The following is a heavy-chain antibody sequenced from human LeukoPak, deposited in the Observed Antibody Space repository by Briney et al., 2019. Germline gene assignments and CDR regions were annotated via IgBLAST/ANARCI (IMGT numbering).Heavy chain of an antibody. CDR3: VRALFDYNANDS. Sequence: PGGSLRXSXAASRFTXXXXXXXXVRQXPGXXXXXVSRINPDGXSTTXXXXXXXRFXXXXXNVKNTVSLQMNSLRAEDTAAYFCVRALFDYNANDSWGQGTLVAVSS. V-gene: IGHV3-74*01. CDR1: RFTXXXXX. CDR2: INPDGXST. D-gene: IGHD5-12*01. J-gene: IGHJ4*02.